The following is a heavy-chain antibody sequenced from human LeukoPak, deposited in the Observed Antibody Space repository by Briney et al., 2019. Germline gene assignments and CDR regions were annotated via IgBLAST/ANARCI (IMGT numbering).Heavy chain of an antibody. J-gene: IGHJ3*02. V-gene: IGHV1-2*02. Sequence: GASVKVSCKASGYTFTGYYMHWVRQAAGQGLEWMGWINPNSGGTNYAQKFQGRVTMTRDTSISTAYMELSRLRSDDTAVYYCAREALRNYGSISPDYAFDIWGQGTMVTVSS. CDR1: GYTFTGYY. CDR3: AREALRNYGSISPDYAFDI. CDR2: INPNSGGT. D-gene: IGHD2-2*01.